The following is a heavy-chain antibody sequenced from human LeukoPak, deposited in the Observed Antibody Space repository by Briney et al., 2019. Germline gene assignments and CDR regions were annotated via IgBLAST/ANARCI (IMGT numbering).Heavy chain of an antibody. Sequence: PGGSLRLSCAAPGFTFSDYYMSWIRQAPGKGPEWVSYISSTGSTIFYADSVKGRFIISRDNAKNSLYLQMNSLRAEDTAVYYCARVVYCSGGSCQIFAFDIWGQGTMVTVSS. CDR2: ISSTGSTI. CDR1: GFTFSDYY. V-gene: IGHV3-11*01. J-gene: IGHJ3*02. D-gene: IGHD2-15*01. CDR3: ARVVYCSGGSCQIFAFDI.